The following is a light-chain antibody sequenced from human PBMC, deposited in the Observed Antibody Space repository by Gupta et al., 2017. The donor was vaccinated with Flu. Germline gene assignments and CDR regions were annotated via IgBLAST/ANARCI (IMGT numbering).Light chain of an antibody. V-gene: IGLV2-11*01. J-gene: IGLJ2*01. Sequence: QSALTQPRSVSGSPGQSVAISCTGTSSDVGAYDYVSWYQQHPGQAPKLIIYDVNKRPSGVPDRFAGSKSGNTDSLTISGLQTEDEADYHCNSYGASNVIGGGTRLTVL. CDR2: DVN. CDR3: NSYGASNV. CDR1: SSDVGAYDY.